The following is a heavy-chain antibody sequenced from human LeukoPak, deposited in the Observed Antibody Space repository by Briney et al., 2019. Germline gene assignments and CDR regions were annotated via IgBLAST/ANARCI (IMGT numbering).Heavy chain of an antibody. J-gene: IGHJ6*04. D-gene: IGHD2-2*01. CDR3: ARGTIAELPAAPYV. Sequence: VGSLRLSCAASGFTFSSYAMNCVRQTPEKGLEWVSVIRGGESTTIYADSVKARFTTSSPRSQNPLSRHLNSLRAEDTAVDYCARGTIAELPAAPYVWGKGTTVIVSS. CDR2: IRGGESTT. V-gene: IGHV3-23*01. CDR1: GFTFSSYA.